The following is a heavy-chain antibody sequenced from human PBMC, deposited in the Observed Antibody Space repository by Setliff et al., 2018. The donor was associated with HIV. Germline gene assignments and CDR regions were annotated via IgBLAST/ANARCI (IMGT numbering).Heavy chain of an antibody. D-gene: IGHD3-22*01. CDR3: ARSGDSSVNWFDP. J-gene: IGHJ5*02. V-gene: IGHV5-51*01. CDR1: GYTFTNHW. CDR2: IYPGDSDT. Sequence: LKISCKASGYTFTNHWIGWVRQMPGKGLEWMGAIYPGDSDTRYSPSFQGQVIISVDKFIRTAYLQWASLQPSDTAIYYCARSGDSSVNWFDPWGQGTLVTVSS.